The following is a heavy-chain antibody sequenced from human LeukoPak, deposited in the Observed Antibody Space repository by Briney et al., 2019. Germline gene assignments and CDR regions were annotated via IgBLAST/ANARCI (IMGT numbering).Heavy chain of an antibody. CDR2: INWNGGST. CDR3: ARVMMGATVTTFHYYCMDV. Sequence: PGGSLRLSCAASGFTFDDYGMSWVRQAPGKGLEWVSGINWNGGSTGYADSVKGRFTISRDNAKNEVYLQMNSLRAEDTAIYYCARVMMGATVTTFHYYCMDVWGVGTTVTVSS. J-gene: IGHJ6*03. D-gene: IGHD4-11*01. CDR1: GFTFDDYG. V-gene: IGHV3-20*04.